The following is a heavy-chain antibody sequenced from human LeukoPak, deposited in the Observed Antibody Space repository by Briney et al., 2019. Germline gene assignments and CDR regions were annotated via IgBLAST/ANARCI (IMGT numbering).Heavy chain of an antibody. J-gene: IGHJ6*03. Sequence: GGSLRLSCAASGFTFSSYSMNWVRQAPGKGLEWVSSISSSSSYIYYADSVKGRFTISRDNAKNSLYLQMNSLRAEGTAVYYCARGVEMATKGYMDVWGKGTTVTVSS. V-gene: IGHV3-21*01. D-gene: IGHD5-24*01. CDR2: ISSSSSYI. CDR3: ARGVEMATKGYMDV. CDR1: GFTFSSYS.